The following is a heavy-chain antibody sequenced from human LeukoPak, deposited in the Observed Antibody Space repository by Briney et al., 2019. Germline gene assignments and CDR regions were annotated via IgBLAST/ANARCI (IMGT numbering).Heavy chain of an antibody. J-gene: IGHJ4*02. CDR1: GGSFSGCY. CDR3: ARGTRGYYDSSGYYYGY. CDR2: INHSGST. Sequence: PSETLSLTCAVYGGSFSGCYWSWIRQPPGKGLEWIGEINHSGSTNYNPSLKSRVTISVDTSKNQFSLKLSSVTAADTAVYYCARGTRGYYDSSGYYYGYWGQGTLVTVSS. V-gene: IGHV4-34*01. D-gene: IGHD3-22*01.